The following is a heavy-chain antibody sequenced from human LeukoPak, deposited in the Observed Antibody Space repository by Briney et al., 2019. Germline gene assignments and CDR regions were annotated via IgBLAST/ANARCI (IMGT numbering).Heavy chain of an antibody. CDR1: GFTFNSYW. J-gene: IGHJ4*02. D-gene: IGHD1-1*01. CDR2: INQDGSQE. Sequence: GGSLRLSCAASGFTFNSYWMNWVRQAPGKGLQWVANINQDGSQEYYVDSVKGRFTISRDNAKNSLYLQINTLRAEDTAVYYCARDNSRNDLEYWGQGTLVTVSS. V-gene: IGHV3-7*04. CDR3: ARDNSRNDLEY.